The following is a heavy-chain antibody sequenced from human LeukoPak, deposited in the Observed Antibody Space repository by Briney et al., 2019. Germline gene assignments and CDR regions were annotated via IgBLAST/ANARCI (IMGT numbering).Heavy chain of an antibody. J-gene: IGHJ4*02. Sequence: GGSLRLSCAASGFTFSSYSMNWVRQAPGKGREGVSSISSSSSYIYYADSLRGRFTNSRDNAKNSLYLQMNSLRAEDTAVYYCARGRGDGYNIDFYFDCWGQGTLVTVSA. CDR1: GFTFSSYS. D-gene: IGHD5-24*01. V-gene: IGHV3-21*01. CDR2: ISSSSSYI. CDR3: ARGRGDGYNIDFYFDC.